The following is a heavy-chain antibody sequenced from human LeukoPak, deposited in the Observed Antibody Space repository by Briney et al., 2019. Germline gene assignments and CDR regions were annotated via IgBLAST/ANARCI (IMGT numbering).Heavy chain of an antibody. D-gene: IGHD2-15*01. V-gene: IGHV3-33*08. Sequence: GGSLRLSCAASGFTFSSYAMSWVRQAPGKGLEWVAVIWYDGSIKYYADSVKGRFSISRDNSKNTLYLQMNSLRAEDTAVYYCARYCSGGTCKLGYYYYGMDVWGQGTTVTVSS. CDR3: ARYCSGGTCKLGYYYYGMDV. CDR2: IWYDGSIK. CDR1: GFTFSSYA. J-gene: IGHJ6*02.